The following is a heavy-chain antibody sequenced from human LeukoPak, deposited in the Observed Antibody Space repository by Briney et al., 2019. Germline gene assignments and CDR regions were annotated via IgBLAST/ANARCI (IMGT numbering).Heavy chain of an antibody. Sequence: SETLSLTCAVSGYSISSGYYWGWIRQPPGKGLERIGSIYHSGSTYYNPSLKSRVTISVDTSKNQFSLKLSSVTAADTAVYYCARCSVPAAILWFDPWGQGTLVTVSS. D-gene: IGHD2-2*01. CDR1: GYSISSGYY. V-gene: IGHV4-38-2*01. J-gene: IGHJ5*02. CDR3: ARCSVPAAILWFDP. CDR2: IYHSGST.